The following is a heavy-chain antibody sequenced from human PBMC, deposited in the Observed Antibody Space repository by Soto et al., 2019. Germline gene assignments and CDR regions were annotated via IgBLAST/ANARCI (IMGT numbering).Heavy chain of an antibody. CDR1: RFTFRSYA. CDR3: ARLGLLGTSGTWISNYFDY. Sequence: GGSLRLSCAASRFTFRSYAMHWVRQAPGKGLEWVAVISYNGSNKYYADSVKGRCTISRDNSKNTLYLHMNSLRPEDTAVYYCARLGLLGTSGTWISNYFDYWGQGTLVTVSS. J-gene: IGHJ4*02. CDR2: ISYNGSNK. V-gene: IGHV3-30-3*01. D-gene: IGHD2-2*01.